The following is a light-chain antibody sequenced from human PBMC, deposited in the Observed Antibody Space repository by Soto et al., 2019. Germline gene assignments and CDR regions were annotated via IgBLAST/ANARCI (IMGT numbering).Light chain of an antibody. CDR1: QGIYNY. V-gene: IGKV1-27*01. J-gene: IGKJ4*01. CDR2: AAS. CDR3: QKYNSAPLT. Sequence: DIQMTQSPSSLSASVGDRVTLTCRASQGIYNYLAWYQQKPGKVPKLLISAASTLQSGVPSRFSGSGSGTDFTLTINSLQPEDVATYYCQKYNSAPLTFGGGTKVEIK.